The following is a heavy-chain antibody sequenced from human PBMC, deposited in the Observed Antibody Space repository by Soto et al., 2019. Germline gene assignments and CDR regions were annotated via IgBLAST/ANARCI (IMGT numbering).Heavy chain of an antibody. J-gene: IGHJ4*02. CDR1: GGTFSSYA. D-gene: IGHD5-18*01. Sequence: AASVKVSCKASGGTFSSYAISWVRQAPGQGLEWMGGIIPIFGTANYAQKFQGRVTITADESTSTAYMELSSLRSEDTAVYYCARAGIVDTATAYYFDYWGQGTLVTVSS. CDR2: IIPIFGTA. V-gene: IGHV1-69*13. CDR3: ARAGIVDTATAYYFDY.